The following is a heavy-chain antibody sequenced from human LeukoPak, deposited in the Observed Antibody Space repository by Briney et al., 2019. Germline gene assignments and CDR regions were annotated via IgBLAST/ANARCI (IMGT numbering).Heavy chain of an antibody. J-gene: IGHJ6*03. V-gene: IGHV4-59*12. CDR2: IYYSGST. D-gene: IGHD4-23*01. Sequence: SETLSLTCTVSGGSISSYYWSWIRQPPGKGLEWIGYIYYSGSTNYNPSLKSRVTISVDTSKNQFSLKLSSVTAADTAMYYCAREVADYGGYYYYHYMDVWGKGTTVTISS. CDR3: AREVADYGGYYYYHYMDV. CDR1: GGSISSYY.